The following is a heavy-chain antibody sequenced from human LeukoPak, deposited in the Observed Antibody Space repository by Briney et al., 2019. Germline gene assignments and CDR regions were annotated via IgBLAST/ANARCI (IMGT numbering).Heavy chain of an antibody. CDR2: ISWNSGRI. D-gene: IGHD3-16*01. Sequence: GGSLRLSCAASGFTFDDYAMHWVRQAPGKGLEWVSGISWNSGRIGYADSVKGRFTISRDNDKNSLYLQMHSLRVEDTALYYCAKDFYRLGEFDAFDNWGQGTMVTVSS. J-gene: IGHJ3*02. CDR1: GFTFDDYA. CDR3: AKDFYRLGEFDAFDN. V-gene: IGHV3-9*01.